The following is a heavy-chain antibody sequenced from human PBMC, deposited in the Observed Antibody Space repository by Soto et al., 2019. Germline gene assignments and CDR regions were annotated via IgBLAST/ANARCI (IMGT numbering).Heavy chain of an antibody. Sequence: SETLSLTCTVSGVSIDSSNYYWGWIRQPPGKGLEWIGSFHYGGSTYYNPSLKSRVTLSVDTSKNQFSLNLRSVTAADTAVYYCARLQTADYYSDIDVWGQGTTVTVS. CDR1: GVSIDSSNYY. J-gene: IGHJ6*02. V-gene: IGHV4-39*01. CDR3: ARLQTADYYSDIDV. CDR2: FHYGGST.